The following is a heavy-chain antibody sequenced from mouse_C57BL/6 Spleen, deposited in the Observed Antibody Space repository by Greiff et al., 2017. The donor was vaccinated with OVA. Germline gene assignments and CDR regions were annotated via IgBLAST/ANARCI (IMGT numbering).Heavy chain of an antibody. J-gene: IGHJ3*01. V-gene: IGHV3-6*01. CDR2: ISYDGSN. D-gene: IGHD3-2*02. Sequence: DVKLQESGPGLVKPSQSLSLTCSVTGYSITSGYYWNWIRQFPGNKLEWMGYISYDGSNNYNPSLKNRISITRDTSKNQFFLKLNSVTTEDTATYYCARDSSGYVGWFAYWGQGTLVTVSA. CDR3: ARDSSGYVGWFAY. CDR1: GYSITSGYY.